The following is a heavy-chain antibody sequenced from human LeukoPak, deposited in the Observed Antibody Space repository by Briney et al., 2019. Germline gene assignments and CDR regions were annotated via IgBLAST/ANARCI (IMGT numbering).Heavy chain of an antibody. CDR3: ARRAAAGTKFDY. CDR2: IYPGDSDT. CDR1: GYSFPSYW. Sequence: GESLKISCKGSGYSFPSYWIGWVRQMSGKGLEWMGIIYPGDSDTRYSPSFQGQVTISADKSISTAYLQWSSVEGSDTAMYYCARRAAAGTKFDYWGQGTLVTVSS. D-gene: IGHD6-13*01. J-gene: IGHJ4*02. V-gene: IGHV5-51*01.